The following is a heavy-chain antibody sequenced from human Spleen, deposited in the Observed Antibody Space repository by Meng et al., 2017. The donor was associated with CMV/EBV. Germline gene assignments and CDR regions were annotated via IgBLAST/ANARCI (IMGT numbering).Heavy chain of an antibody. CDR3: AAFGFLEWLPPGY. D-gene: IGHD3-3*01. CDR2: VYYSGST. Sequence: VQLQGAGPGLVKPSQPLSLTCTVSGGSISSCDYYWRWIRQPPGKGLEWIGYVYYSGSTYYNPSLRSRVTISVETSKNQFSLKLSSVTAADTAVYYCAAFGFLEWLPPGYWGQGTLVTSPQ. J-gene: IGHJ4*02. CDR1: GGSISSCDYY. V-gene: IGHV4-30-4*08.